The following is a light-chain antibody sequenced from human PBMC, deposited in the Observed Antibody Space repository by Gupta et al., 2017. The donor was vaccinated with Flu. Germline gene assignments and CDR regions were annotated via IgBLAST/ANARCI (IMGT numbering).Light chain of an antibody. J-gene: IGKJ1*01. V-gene: IGKV1-5*03. Sequence: PSTLSASVGDRVTITCRASQRISSWLAWYQQRPGRAPNLLIYQASTLESGVPSRFSGSGSGTEFTLTISSLQPDDFATYYCQQDNSYPGTFGEGTKVEV. CDR1: QRISSW. CDR2: QAS. CDR3: QQDNSYPGT.